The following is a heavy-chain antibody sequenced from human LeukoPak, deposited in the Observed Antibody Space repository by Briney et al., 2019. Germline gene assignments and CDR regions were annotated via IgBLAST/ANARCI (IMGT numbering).Heavy chain of an antibody. V-gene: IGHV6-1*01. CDR3: TGEPEQQLVRAWFDP. CDR2: TYYRSKWFN. J-gene: IGHJ5*02. Sequence: SQTLLLTCVISGDSVSSNSAAWNWIRQSPSRGLEWLGRTYYRSKWFNDYAVSVKSRITIKPDTSKNQFSLQLNSVTPEDTAVYYCTGEPEQQLVRAWFDPWGQGTLVTVSS. D-gene: IGHD6-13*01. CDR1: GDSVSSNSAA.